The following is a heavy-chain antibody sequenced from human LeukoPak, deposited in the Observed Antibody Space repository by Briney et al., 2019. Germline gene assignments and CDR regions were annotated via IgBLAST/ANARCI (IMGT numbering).Heavy chain of an antibody. CDR3: ARDKHLGFSSGTKYYPYYFDS. Sequence: PSETLSLTCTVSGGSITASYWTWVRQPPGKGLEYIGYISNSGSTNYNPSLKSRVTISVDTAKNHLSVNLTSVTDADTAVYYCARDKHLGFSSGTKYYPYYFDSWGQGIKVTVSS. CDR2: ISNSGST. J-gene: IGHJ4*02. V-gene: IGHV4-59*01. CDR1: GGSITASY. D-gene: IGHD2-2*03.